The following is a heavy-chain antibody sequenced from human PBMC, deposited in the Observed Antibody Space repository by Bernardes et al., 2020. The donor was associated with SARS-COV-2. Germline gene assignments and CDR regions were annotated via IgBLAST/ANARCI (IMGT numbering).Heavy chain of an antibody. CDR1: GFTFSAHY. Sequence: GGSLRPFCAASGFTFSAHYMAWVRQAPRKGLEWAGRSSGKGDSYTTEYAASVNGRFTISRDDSKNSVYLQMNSLKIEDTAVYYCARDQWRPDYYYGLDVWGQGTKVTVS. CDR3: ARDQWRPDYYYGLDV. CDR2: SSGKGDSYTT. D-gene: IGHD6-19*01. J-gene: IGHJ6*02. V-gene: IGHV3-72*01.